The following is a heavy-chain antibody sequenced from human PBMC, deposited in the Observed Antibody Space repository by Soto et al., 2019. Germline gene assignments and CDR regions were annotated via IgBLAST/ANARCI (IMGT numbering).Heavy chain of an antibody. CDR3: ARESGATYPRIMSGVDV. D-gene: IGHD3-16*01. CDR2: IIPIFGTA. J-gene: IGHJ6*02. Sequence: QVQLVQSGAEVKKPGSSVKVSCKASGGTFSSYAISWVRQAPGQGLEWMGGIIPIFGTANYAQKFQGRVTITADESTSTAYMELSSLRSEDTGVYYCARESGATYPRIMSGVDVWGQGTTVTVSS. V-gene: IGHV1-69*01. CDR1: GGTFSSYA.